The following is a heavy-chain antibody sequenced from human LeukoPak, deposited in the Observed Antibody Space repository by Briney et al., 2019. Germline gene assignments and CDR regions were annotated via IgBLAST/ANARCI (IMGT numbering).Heavy chain of an antibody. D-gene: IGHD6-13*01. CDR1: GFTFSSYS. V-gene: IGHV3-21*01. Sequence: GGSLRLSCAASGFTFSSYSMNWVRQAPGKGLEWVSSISSSSSYIYYADSVKGRFTISRDNAKNSLYLQMNSLRAEDTAVYYCARGAYSSWYYVDYWGQGTLVTVSS. J-gene: IGHJ4*02. CDR2: ISSSSSYI. CDR3: ARGAYSSWYYVDY.